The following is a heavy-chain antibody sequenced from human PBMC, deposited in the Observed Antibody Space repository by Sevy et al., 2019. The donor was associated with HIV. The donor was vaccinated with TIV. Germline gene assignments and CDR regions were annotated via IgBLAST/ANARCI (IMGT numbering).Heavy chain of an antibody. J-gene: IGHJ4*02. V-gene: IGHV3-30*03. CDR2: ISYDGRNNK. CDR1: GFSFSDYR. Sequence: GGSLRLSCAASGFSFSDYRMHWVRQAPGKGLEWVAVISYDGRNNKYNADSVKGRFTISRDNSKNTLYLQMNSLRAEDTAIYSCARDRGEILSSAFDYWGQRTLVTVSS. CDR3: ARDRGEILSSAFDY. D-gene: IGHD3-16*01.